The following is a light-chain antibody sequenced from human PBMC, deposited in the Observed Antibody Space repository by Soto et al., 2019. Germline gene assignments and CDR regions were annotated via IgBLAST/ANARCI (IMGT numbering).Light chain of an antibody. V-gene: IGLV3-25*03. Sequence: SYELTQPPSVSVSPGQTARITCSGDALPEQYAYWYQQKPGQAPVLVISQDNKRPSGIPERFSGSNSGTTATLTIGGVQAEDEADYYCQSADRGGTYVFGGGTKLTVL. CDR3: QSADRGGTYV. CDR2: QDN. J-gene: IGLJ1*01. CDR1: ALPEQY.